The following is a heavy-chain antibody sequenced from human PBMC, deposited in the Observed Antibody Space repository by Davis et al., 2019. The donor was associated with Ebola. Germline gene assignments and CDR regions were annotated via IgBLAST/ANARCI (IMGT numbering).Heavy chain of an antibody. CDR1: GFTFSSYS. CDR3: ASTRGGYYYYGMDV. CDR2: ISSSSSYI. Sequence: GGSLRLSCAASGFTFSSYSMNWVRQAPGKGLEWVSSISSSSSYIYYADSVKGRFTISRDNAKNSLYLQMNSLRAEDTAVYYCASTRGGYYYYGMDVWGQGTTVTVSS. D-gene: IGHD3-10*01. J-gene: IGHJ6*02. V-gene: IGHV3-21*01.